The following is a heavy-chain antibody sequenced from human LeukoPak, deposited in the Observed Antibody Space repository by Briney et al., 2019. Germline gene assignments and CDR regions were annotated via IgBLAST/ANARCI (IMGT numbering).Heavy chain of an antibody. Sequence: PGRSLRLSCAASGFTSSSYGMHWVRQTPGKGLEWVALISFDGSIEYYVDSVKGRFTISRDNSKNTLFLQMNSLRPEDTAVYYCAKDSDIAVAGSDDALDVWGQGTMVTVSS. J-gene: IGHJ3*01. CDR3: AKDSDIAVAGSDDALDV. CDR1: GFTSSSYG. D-gene: IGHD6-19*01. CDR2: ISFDGSIE. V-gene: IGHV3-30*18.